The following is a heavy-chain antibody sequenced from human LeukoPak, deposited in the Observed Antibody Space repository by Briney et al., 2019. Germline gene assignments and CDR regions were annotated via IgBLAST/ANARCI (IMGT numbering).Heavy chain of an antibody. CDR1: GYTFTSYD. J-gene: IGHJ5*02. CDR3: ATGWGDGDPNWFDP. Sequence: ASVKVSCKASGYTFTSYDINWVRQATGQGLEWMGWMNPNSGNTGYAQKFQGRVTMTRNTSISTAYMELSSLRSEDTAVYYCATGWGDGDPNWFDPWGQGTLVTVSS. CDR2: MNPNSGNT. D-gene: IGHD3-10*01. V-gene: IGHV1-8*01.